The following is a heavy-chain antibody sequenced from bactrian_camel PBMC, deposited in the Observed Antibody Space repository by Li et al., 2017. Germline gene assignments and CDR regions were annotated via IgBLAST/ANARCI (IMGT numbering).Heavy chain of an antibody. J-gene: IGHJ6*01. CDR2: IFTGGGVT. CDR1: GYDFSGNC. Sequence: HVQLVESGGASVRAGDSLTLSCTGYGYDFSGNCMGWFRQAPGKEREAVAAIFTGGGVTYYADSVKGRFEISQDMAKNTVTLQMNSLKSEDTALYYCATEGFGDWGQGTQVTVS. CDR3: ATEGFGD. V-gene: IGHV3S1*01.